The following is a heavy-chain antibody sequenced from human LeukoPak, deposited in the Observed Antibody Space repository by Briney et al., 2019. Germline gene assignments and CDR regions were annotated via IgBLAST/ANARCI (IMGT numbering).Heavy chain of an antibody. D-gene: IGHD4-17*01. V-gene: IGHV4-4*07. CDR2: FYASGST. J-gene: IGHJ3*02. CDR3: ARDRTVTHAFDI. Sequence: SEILSLTCTVSGDSIDNYYWNWIRQPAGKGLEWIGRFYASGSTNYNPSLKSRVTMSVDTSKNQFSLKLSSVTAADTAVYYCARDRTVTHAFDIWGQGTMVTVSS. CDR1: GDSIDNYY.